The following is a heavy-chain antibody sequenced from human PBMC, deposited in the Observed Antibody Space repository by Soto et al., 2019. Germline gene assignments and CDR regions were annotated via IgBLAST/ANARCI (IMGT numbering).Heavy chain of an antibody. CDR3: AKDAVSYNGIYDPFDI. V-gene: IGHV3-23*01. D-gene: IGHD1-1*01. Sequence: EVQLLESGGGLVQPGGSLRLSCVASGFTLSNYAMSWVRQAPGKGLEWVSVIDGDGSAKFADSVKGRLTVSRNNSKNKLYLQMDILRAEDKAIYYCAKDAVSYNGIYDPFDIWGRGTMVTVSS. J-gene: IGHJ3*02. CDR1: GFTLSNYA. CDR2: IDGDGSA.